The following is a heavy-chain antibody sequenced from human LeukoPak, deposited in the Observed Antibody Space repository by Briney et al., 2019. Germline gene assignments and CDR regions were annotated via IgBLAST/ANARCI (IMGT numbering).Heavy chain of an antibody. CDR2: ISSYVNNK. J-gene: IGHJ5*01. CDR3: ARDYDVDYSSSPGWFDS. CDR1: GLTFSSYA. Sequence: GRSLRLSCAAPGLTFSSYAFNWVRQAPGKGLEWVAVISSYVNNKFYADSVKGRFTVSRDNSKNTLYLQMNSLRVEDTAVYYCARDYDVDYSSSPGWFDSWGQGTLVTVSS. V-gene: IGHV3-30-3*01. D-gene: IGHD3-22*01.